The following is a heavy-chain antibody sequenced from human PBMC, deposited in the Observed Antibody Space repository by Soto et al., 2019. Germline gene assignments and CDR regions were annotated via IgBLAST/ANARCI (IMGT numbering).Heavy chain of an antibody. CDR3: AQLGLMTFSHKHYFNH. D-gene: IGHD3-16*01. CDR2: IKSDGSST. CDR1: GFSFDNYA. Sequence: GGSLRLSCVASGFSFDNYAMSWVRQAPGKGLEWVSAIKSDGSSTYYAASVKDRFIISKDNSKNTLYLQLNSLRAEDTAVYYCAQLGLMTFSHKHYFNHWGRGTLVTVSS. J-gene: IGHJ4*02. V-gene: IGHV3-23*01.